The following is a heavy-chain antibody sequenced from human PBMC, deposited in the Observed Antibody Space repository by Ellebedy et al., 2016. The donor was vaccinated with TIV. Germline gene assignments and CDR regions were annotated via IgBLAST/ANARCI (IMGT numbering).Heavy chain of an antibody. CDR1: GLTFTDSI. CDR3: AREKVSSGFAGWFDL. J-gene: IGHJ5*02. D-gene: IGHD3-22*01. Sequence: PGGSLRLSCAVSGLTFTDSILHWVRQAPGKALEWVALISHTENSEQYADSVKGRFTISRDNSKSTLFFQLDSLRPEDTAVYYCAREKVSSGFAGWFDLWGQGTLVTVSS. CDR2: ISHTENSE. V-gene: IGHV3-30-3*01.